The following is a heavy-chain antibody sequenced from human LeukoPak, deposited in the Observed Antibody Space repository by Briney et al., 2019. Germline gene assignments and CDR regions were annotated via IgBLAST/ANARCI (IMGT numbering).Heavy chain of an antibody. D-gene: IGHD3-3*01. CDR2: INGGGSGT. V-gene: IGHV3-23*01. Sequence: GGSLRLSCAASGFTFSNNAMHWVRQAPGKGLEWVSAINGGGSGTFYADSVKGRFTISRDNSKNTLYLQMSSLRAEDTAVYYCATFGVIVRNNYLDYWGQGALVAVSS. CDR3: ATFGVIVRNNYLDY. J-gene: IGHJ4*02. CDR1: GFTFSNNA.